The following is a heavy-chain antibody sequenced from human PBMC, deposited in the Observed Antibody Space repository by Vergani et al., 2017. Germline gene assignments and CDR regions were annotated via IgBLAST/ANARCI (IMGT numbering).Heavy chain of an antibody. V-gene: IGHV1-8*03. CDR1: GYTFTRYD. CDR3: ARASRWVLLRKHYGMDV. CDR2: MNPNSGNT. Sequence: QVQLVQSGAEVKKPGAPVKVSCKASGYTFTRYDINWVRQATGQGLEWMGWMNPNSGNTGYAQKFQGRVTITRNTSISTAYMELSSLRSEDTAVYYCARASRWVLLRKHYGMDVWGQGTTVTVSS. J-gene: IGHJ6*02. D-gene: IGHD2-15*01.